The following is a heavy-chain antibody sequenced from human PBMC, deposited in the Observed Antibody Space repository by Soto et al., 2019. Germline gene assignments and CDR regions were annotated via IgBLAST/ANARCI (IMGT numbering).Heavy chain of an antibody. J-gene: IGHJ3*02. V-gene: IGHV1-69*01. D-gene: IGHD2-21*02. CDR1: GGTFSSYA. Sequence: QVQLVQSGAEVKKPGSSVKVSCKASGGTFSSYAISWVRQAPGQGLEWMGGIIPIFGTANYAQKFQGRVTITADESTSTAYMELSSLRSEDMAVYYCARGKALAYCGGDCSDDAFDIWGQGTMVTVSS. CDR3: ARGKALAYCGGDCSDDAFDI. CDR2: IIPIFGTA.